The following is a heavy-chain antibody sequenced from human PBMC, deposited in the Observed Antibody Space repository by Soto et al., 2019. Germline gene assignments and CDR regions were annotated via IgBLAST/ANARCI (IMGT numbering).Heavy chain of an antibody. D-gene: IGHD4-4*01. CDR3: FTDRQFRPAY. Sequence: PGGSLRLSCAASGFTFYDAGMNWVRQAPGKGQEWVGRIKSKIDGGTTDYAALVKGRVTILREDSRSRVYLQMNSLKTEDTALYYCFTDRQFRPAYWGQGTLVTVSS. CDR1: GFTFYDAG. J-gene: IGHJ4*02. CDR2: IKSKIDGGTT. V-gene: IGHV3-15*07.